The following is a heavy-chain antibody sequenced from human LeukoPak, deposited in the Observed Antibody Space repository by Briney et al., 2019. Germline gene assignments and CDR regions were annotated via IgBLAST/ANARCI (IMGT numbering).Heavy chain of an antibody. CDR2: IYYSGST. CDR3: ARGPWRRSSSHVWGYYYYYYMDV. Sequence: SETLSLTCTVSGGSISSSSYYWGWIRQPPGKGLEWIGSIYYSGSTYYNPSLKSRVTISVDTSKNQFSLKLSSVTAADTAVYYCARGPWRRSSSHVWGYYYYYYMDVWGKGTTVTVSS. J-gene: IGHJ6*03. CDR1: GGSISSSSYY. V-gene: IGHV4-39*07. D-gene: IGHD6-6*01.